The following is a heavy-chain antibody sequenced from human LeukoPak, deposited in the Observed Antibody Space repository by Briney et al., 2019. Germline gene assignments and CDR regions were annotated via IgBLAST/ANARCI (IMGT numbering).Heavy chain of an antibody. D-gene: IGHD6-13*01. V-gene: IGHV1-2*02. CDR2: IHPNSGGT. Sequence: ASVKVSCKASGYTFTGYYMHWVRQAPGQGLEWIGWIHPNSGGTNYAQKFQGRVTMTRDTSISTAYMELSRLRSDDTAVYYCARDSHGAAAGTDYWGQGTLVTVSS. CDR1: GYTFTGYY. CDR3: ARDSHGAAAGTDY. J-gene: IGHJ4*02.